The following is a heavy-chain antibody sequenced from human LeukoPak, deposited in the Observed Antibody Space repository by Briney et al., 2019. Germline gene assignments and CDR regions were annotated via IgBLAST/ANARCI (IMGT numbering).Heavy chain of an antibody. V-gene: IGHV1-8*01. CDR2: INPNSGKT. CDR1: GYTFTTYD. J-gene: IGHJ4*02. CDR3: ARGAPEHPQGY. Sequence: GASVKVSCKASGYTFTTYDINWVRQAPGQGLEWMGGINPNSGKTNYAQTFQGRVTITRDTSITTAFMEMNSLRSEDTAVYYWARGAPEHPQGYWGQGTLVTVSS. D-gene: IGHD1-14*01.